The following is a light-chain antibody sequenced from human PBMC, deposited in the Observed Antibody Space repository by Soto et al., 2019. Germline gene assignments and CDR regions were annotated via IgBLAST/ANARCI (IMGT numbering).Light chain of an antibody. V-gene: IGKV1-9*01. CDR1: QGISSY. CDR3: QQLNSYPLT. J-gene: IGKJ4*01. CDR2: AAS. Sequence: DLQLTQSPSFLSASVGDRVTITCRASQGISSYLAWYKQKPGKAPKLLIYAASTLQSGVPSRFSGSGSGTEFTLTISSLQPEDCATYYCQQLNSYPLTFGGGTMVEIK.